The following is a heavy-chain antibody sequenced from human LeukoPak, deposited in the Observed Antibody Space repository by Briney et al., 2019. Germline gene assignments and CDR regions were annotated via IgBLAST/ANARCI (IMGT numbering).Heavy chain of an antibody. D-gene: IGHD3-16*02. Sequence: PSGTLSLTCAVSGGSISSSNWWSWVRQPPGKGLEWIGEIYHSGSTNYNPSLKSRVTISVDKSKNQFSLKLSSVTAADTAVYYCARDLRLGELSLEDWFDPWGQGTLVTVSS. V-gene: IGHV4-4*02. CDR1: GGSISSSNW. CDR2: IYHSGST. J-gene: IGHJ5*02. CDR3: ARDLRLGELSLEDWFDP.